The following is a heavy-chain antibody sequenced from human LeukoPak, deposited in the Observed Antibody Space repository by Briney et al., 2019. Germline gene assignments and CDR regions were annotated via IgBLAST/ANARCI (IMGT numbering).Heavy chain of an antibody. CDR1: GFTVSSNY. CDR3: AKGARWILYYFDY. CDR2: ISGSGGST. Sequence: PGGSLRLSCAASGFTVSSNYMSWVRQAPGKGLEWVSAISGSGGSTYYADSVKGRFTISRDNSKNTLYLQMNSLRAEDTAVYYCAKGARWILYYFDYWGQGTLVTVSS. V-gene: IGHV3-23*01. J-gene: IGHJ4*02. D-gene: IGHD6-6*01.